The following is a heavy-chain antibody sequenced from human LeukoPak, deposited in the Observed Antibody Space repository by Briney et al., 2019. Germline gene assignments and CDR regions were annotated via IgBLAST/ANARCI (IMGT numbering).Heavy chain of an antibody. V-gene: IGHV3-30*18. Sequence: PGRSLRLSCAASGFTFSSYGMHWVRHAPGKGLEWVAVISYDGSNKYYADSVKGRFTISRDNSKNTLYLQMNSLRAEDTAVYYCAKDGGLPYNWFDPWGQGTLVTVSS. D-gene: IGHD5-12*01. J-gene: IGHJ5*02. CDR2: ISYDGSNK. CDR1: GFTFSSYG. CDR3: AKDGGLPYNWFDP.